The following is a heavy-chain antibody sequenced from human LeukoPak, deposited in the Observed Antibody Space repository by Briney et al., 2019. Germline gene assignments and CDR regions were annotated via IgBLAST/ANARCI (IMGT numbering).Heavy chain of an antibody. Sequence: GGSLRLSYAASGFTFSNSPMSWVRQAPGMGLEWVSSIIGGADSTYYADSVKGRFTISRDSSKNTLYLQMNSLTAEDTAVYYCAGRGGGRGFEYWGQGTLVTVSS. CDR1: GFTFSNSP. J-gene: IGHJ4*02. CDR3: AGRGGGRGFEY. CDR2: IIGGADST. V-gene: IGHV3-23*01. D-gene: IGHD3-10*01.